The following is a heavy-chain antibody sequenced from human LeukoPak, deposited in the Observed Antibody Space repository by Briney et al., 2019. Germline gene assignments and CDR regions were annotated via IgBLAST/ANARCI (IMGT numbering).Heavy chain of an antibody. CDR1: GFTFSSYG. V-gene: IGHV3-23*01. J-gene: IGHJ4*02. CDR3: AGSGAGEDYFDK. D-gene: IGHD3-10*01. CDR2: ISASGGIK. Sequence: PGRSLRLSCAASGFTFSSYGMHWVRQAPGKGLEWVSGISASGGIKDYTDSVKGRFTISRDSSKNTLSLQMNSLGAEDTAVYFCAGSGAGEDYFDKWGQGTLVTVSS.